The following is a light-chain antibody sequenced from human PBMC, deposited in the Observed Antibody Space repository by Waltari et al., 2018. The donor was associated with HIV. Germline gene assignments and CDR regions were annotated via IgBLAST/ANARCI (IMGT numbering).Light chain of an antibody. CDR1: SSNIGAGYD. CDR3: QSYDSNLSGL. Sequence: QSELTQPPSVSAAPGQRVTISCTGRSSNIGAGYDLHWYQQVPGRAPKVVIYGNSNRPSGVPDRFSGSKSGSSASLVITGLQSEDEADYYCQSYDSNLSGLFGGGTKVTVL. CDR2: GNS. V-gene: IGLV1-40*01. J-gene: IGLJ2*01.